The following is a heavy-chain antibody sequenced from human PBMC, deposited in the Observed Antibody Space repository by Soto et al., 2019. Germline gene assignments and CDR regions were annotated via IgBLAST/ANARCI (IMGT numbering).Heavy chain of an antibody. D-gene: IGHD3-22*01. CDR2: ISYDGSNK. V-gene: IGHV3-30*18. CDR1: GFTFSSYG. CDR3: AKGPDYYDSSDAFDI. J-gene: IGHJ3*02. Sequence: PGGSLRLSCAASGFTFSSYGMHWVRQAPGKGLEWVAVISYDGSNKYYADSVKGRFTISRDNSKNTLYLQMNSLRAEDTAVYHCAKGPDYYDSSDAFDIWGQGTMVTVSS.